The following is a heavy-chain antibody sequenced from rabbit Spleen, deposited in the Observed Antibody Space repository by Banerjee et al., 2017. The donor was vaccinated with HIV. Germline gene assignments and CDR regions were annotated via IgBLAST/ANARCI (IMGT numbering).Heavy chain of an antibody. CDR3: ARDLVAVIGWNFNL. Sequence: QSLEESGGDLVKPGASLTLTCTASGFSFSTNYYMCWVRQAPGKGLEWIACIYTANDSTYYASWAKGRFTISKTSSTTVTLQMTSLTAADTATYFCARDLVAVIGWNFNLWGPGTLVTVS. V-gene: IGHV1S40*01. CDR1: GFSFSTNYY. J-gene: IGHJ4*01. CDR2: IYTANDST. D-gene: IGHD1-1*01.